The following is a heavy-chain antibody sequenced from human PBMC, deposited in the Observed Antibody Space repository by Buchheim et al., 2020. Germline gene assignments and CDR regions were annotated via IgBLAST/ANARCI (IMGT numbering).Heavy chain of an antibody. V-gene: IGHV3-30*18. CDR2: ISDDGENK. J-gene: IGHJ4*02. Sequence: QAHLVEFGGGVVQPGRSLRLSCAASGFTFFGYGMHWVRQAPGKGLEWVAVISDDGENKSYADSVKGRLTISRDNSKTKLYIQMNSLRAEDSAVYYCAKESYYYDSSGNYRPTYFADWGQGT. CDR3: AKESYYYDSSGNYRPTYFAD. CDR1: GFTFFGYG. D-gene: IGHD3-22*01.